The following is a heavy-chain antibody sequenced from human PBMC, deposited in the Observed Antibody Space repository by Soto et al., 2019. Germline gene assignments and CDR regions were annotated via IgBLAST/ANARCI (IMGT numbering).Heavy chain of an antibody. CDR2: TYYRSKWYN. CDR3: ARDYCSGGACNYGLDF. V-gene: IGHV6-1*01. D-gene: IGHD2-15*01. J-gene: IGHJ4*02. CDR1: GDSVSSNSAA. Sequence: PSQTLSLTCAISGDSVSSNSAAWNWIRQSPSRGLEWLGRTYYRSKWYNDYAISVKSRITINPDTSKNQFSLQLNSVTPEDTAVYYCARDYCSGGACNYGLDFWGQGTLVTVSS.